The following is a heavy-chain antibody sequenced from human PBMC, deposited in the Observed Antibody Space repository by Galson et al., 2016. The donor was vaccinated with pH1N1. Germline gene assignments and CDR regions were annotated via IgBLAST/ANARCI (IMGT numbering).Heavy chain of an antibody. V-gene: IGHV4-39*07. CDR3: ARARKITRQTFWATADALRGGSGRFDY. CDR2: IYYSGST. CDR1: GGSISTSNFY. J-gene: IGHJ4*02. Sequence: ETLSLTCTVSGGSISTSNFYWGWIRQSPGKGLEWIGNIYYSGSTYYNPSLKSRVTISVDTSKKQFSLNLNSVTAADTAGYYCARARKITRQTFWATADALRGGSGRFDYWGQGTLVTVSS. D-gene: IGHD3-10*01.